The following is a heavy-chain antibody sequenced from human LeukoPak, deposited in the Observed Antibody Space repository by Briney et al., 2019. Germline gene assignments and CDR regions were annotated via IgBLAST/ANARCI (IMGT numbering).Heavy chain of an antibody. Sequence: SETLSLTCTVSGGSISSYYWTWIRQPPGKGLEWIGYIYYSGITNYNPSLKSRVTISVDTSKNQFSLRLNSVTATDTAVYYCATGYCSSTNCRIDYWGQGTLVSVSS. J-gene: IGHJ4*02. CDR1: GGSISSYY. V-gene: IGHV4-59*01. D-gene: IGHD2-2*03. CDR2: IYYSGIT. CDR3: ATGYCSSTNCRIDY.